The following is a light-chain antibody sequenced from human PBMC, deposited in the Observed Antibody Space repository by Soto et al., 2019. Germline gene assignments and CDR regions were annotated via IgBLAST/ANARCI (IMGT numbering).Light chain of an antibody. CDR1: QNVIDNN. Sequence: EMVMTQSPATLSLSPGERAILSCRARQNVIDNNIAWYQVKPGQPPRLLIYRASTRATGIPTRFSGSGFGTEFALTLSRLQSEGSAVYFCQQYSVWPPYTFGQGTKLEI. J-gene: IGKJ2*01. CDR3: QQYSVWPPYT. V-gene: IGKV3-15*01. CDR2: RAS.